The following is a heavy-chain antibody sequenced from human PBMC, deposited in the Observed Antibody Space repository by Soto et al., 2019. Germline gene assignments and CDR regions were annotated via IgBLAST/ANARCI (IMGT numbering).Heavy chain of an antibody. CDR2: INPNSGGT. CDR3: ARAAGDMYDYYYGMDV. CDR1: GYTFTGYY. Sequence: ASVKVSCKASGYTFTGYYMHWVRQAPGQGLEWMGWINPNSGGTNYAQKFQGWVTMTRDTSISTAYMELSRLRSDDTAVYYCARAAGDMYDYYYGMDVWGQGTRVTVSS. D-gene: IGHD6-13*01. J-gene: IGHJ6*02. V-gene: IGHV1-2*04.